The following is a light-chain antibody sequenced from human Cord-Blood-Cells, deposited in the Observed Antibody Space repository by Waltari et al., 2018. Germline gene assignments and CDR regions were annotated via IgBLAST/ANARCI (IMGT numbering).Light chain of an antibody. CDR3: QQYNSYGT. CDR2: DAS. CDR1: QSISSW. Sequence: DIQMTQSPSTLSASVGDRVTITCRASQSISSWLAWYRQKPGKAPKLLIYDASSLESGVPSRFRGSGSVTEFTLTISSLQPDDFATYYCQQYNSYGTFGQGTKVEIK. J-gene: IGKJ1*01. V-gene: IGKV1-5*01.